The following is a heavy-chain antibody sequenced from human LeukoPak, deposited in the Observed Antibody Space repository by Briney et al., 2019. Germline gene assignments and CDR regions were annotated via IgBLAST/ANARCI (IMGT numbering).Heavy chain of an antibody. J-gene: IGHJ4*02. CDR2: INHSGSTS. D-gene: IGHD3-22*01. CDR1: GESFSGYF. Sequence: SETLSLTCAVYGESFSGYFWNWIRQPPGKGLEWIGEINHSGSTSNHNPSLKSRVTMSVDTSKNQFSLKLSSVTAADTAVYYCARHENIPTISSGYFDYWGQGTLVTVSS. V-gene: IGHV4-34*01. CDR3: ARHENIPTISSGYFDY.